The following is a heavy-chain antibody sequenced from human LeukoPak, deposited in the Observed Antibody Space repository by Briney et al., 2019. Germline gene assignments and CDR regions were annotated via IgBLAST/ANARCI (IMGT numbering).Heavy chain of an antibody. CDR3: ARGLVVYNWFDP. J-gene: IGHJ5*02. V-gene: IGHV1-8*01. CDR1: GYTFTSYD. Sequence: ASVKVSCKASGYTFTSYDINWVRQATGQGLEWMGWMNPNSGNTGYAQKFQGRVTMTRNTSISTAYVELGSLRSEDTAVYYCARGLVVYNWFDPWGQGTLVTVSS. CDR2: MNPNSGNT. D-gene: IGHD6-6*01.